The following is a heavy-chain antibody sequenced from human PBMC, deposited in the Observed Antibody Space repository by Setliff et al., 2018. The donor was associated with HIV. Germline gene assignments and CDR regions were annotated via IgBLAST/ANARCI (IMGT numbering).Heavy chain of an antibody. Sequence: SETLSLTCTVSGGSISSYYWSWIRQSPGKGLEWLGYIYYSGSADYNRSLKSRVTISVDTPKSQISLKLNSVTAADTAVYYCARSPGVDTNMAFDYWGQGILVTVSS. D-gene: IGHD5-18*01. CDR3: ARSPGVDTNMAFDY. V-gene: IGHV4-59*01. CDR1: GGSISSYY. CDR2: IYYSGSA. J-gene: IGHJ4*02.